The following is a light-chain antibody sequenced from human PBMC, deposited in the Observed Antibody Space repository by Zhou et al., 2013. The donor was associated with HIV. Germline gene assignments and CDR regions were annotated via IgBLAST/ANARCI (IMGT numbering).Light chain of an antibody. Sequence: ELVLTQSPGTLSLSPGERATLSCRASQSVSSSYLAWYQQKPGQAPRLLIYAASTRATGIPDRFSGSGSGTDFTLTISRLEPEDFAVYFCQQYGSSPFTFGLGDQAGDQ. CDR2: AAS. V-gene: IGKV3-20*01. CDR3: QQYGSSPFT. J-gene: IGKJ2*01. CDR1: QSVSSSY.